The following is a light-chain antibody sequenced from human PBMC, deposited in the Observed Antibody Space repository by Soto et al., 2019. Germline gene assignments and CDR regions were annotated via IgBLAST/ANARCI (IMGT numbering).Light chain of an antibody. Sequence: QSVLTQSPSASASLGASVKLTCTLSSGHSNYALAWHQQQSEKGPRYLMKLNSDGSHSKGDGIPDRFSGSSSGAERYLTMSSLQSTAEADYSCQTWGSGIVVFGGGTTLTVL. CDR1: SGHSNYA. CDR2: LNSDGSH. V-gene: IGLV4-69*01. CDR3: QTWGSGIVV. J-gene: IGLJ2*01.